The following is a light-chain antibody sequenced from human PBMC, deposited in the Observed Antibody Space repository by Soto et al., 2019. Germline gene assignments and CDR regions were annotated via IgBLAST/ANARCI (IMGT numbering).Light chain of an antibody. J-gene: IGLJ2*01. CDR1: SSDVVGYNY. CDR3: SSYTSRSTLVV. CDR2: DVS. V-gene: IGLV2-14*03. Sequence: QSALTQPASVSGSPGQSITISCTGTSSDVVGYNYVSWYQHHPGKAPKPMIYDVSNRPAGVSNRCSGSKSGNTASLTVSGLQAEDEADYYCSSYTSRSTLVVFGGGTKVTVL.